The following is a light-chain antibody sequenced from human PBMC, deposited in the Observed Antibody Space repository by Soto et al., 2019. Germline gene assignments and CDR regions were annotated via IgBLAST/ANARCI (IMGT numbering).Light chain of an antibody. V-gene: IGKV1-12*01. CDR3: QQANSFPLN. CDR1: QGISNW. CDR2: TGS. Sequence: DLQMTQSPSSVSASVGDRVSITCRASQGISNWLAWYQQKPGRAPKLLIYTGSSLQSGVPSRFSGTGSGTDFNLTISSLQPEDVATYYCQQANSFPLNFGGGTKVEIK. J-gene: IGKJ4*01.